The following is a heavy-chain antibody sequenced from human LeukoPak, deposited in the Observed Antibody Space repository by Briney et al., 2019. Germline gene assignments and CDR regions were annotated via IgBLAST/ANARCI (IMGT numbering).Heavy chain of an antibody. Sequence: GASVKVSCKASGYTFTGYYMHWVRQAPGQGLEWMGWINPNSGGINYAQKFQGRVTMTRDTSISTAYMELSRLRSDDTAVYYCARGPIVVVPAAISRESWFDPWGQGTLVTVSS. CDR2: INPNSGGI. CDR1: GYTFTGYY. D-gene: IGHD2-2*01. V-gene: IGHV1-2*02. J-gene: IGHJ5*02. CDR3: ARGPIVVVPAAISRESWFDP.